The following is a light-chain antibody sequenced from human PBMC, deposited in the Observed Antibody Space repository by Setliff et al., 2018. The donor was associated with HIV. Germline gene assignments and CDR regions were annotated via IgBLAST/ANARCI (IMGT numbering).Light chain of an antibody. CDR2: EGI. CDR3: CSYASYSTHVV. CDR1: DVGTFNL. Sequence: QSVLAQPASVSGSPGQSITISCSDVGTFNLVSWYQQYPGKVPKLLLYEGIKRPSGVSNRFSGSKSGNTASLTISGLQAEDEANYYCCSYASYSTHVVFGGGTKVTVL. J-gene: IGLJ2*01. V-gene: IGLV2-23*01.